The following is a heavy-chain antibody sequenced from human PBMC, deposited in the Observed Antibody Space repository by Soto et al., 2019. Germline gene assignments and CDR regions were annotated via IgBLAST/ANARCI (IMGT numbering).Heavy chain of an antibody. Sequence: AGVKVSCKASGYTFTSYGISWVRQAPGQGLEWMGWISAYNGNTNYAQKLQGRVTMTTDTSTSTAYMELRSLRSDDTAVYYCARAVWWQSIAAAGTTRLYYYGMDVWGQGTTVTVSS. D-gene: IGHD6-13*01. J-gene: IGHJ6*02. CDR1: GYTFTSYG. CDR2: ISAYNGNT. V-gene: IGHV1-18*01. CDR3: ARAVWWQSIAAAGTTRLYYYGMDV.